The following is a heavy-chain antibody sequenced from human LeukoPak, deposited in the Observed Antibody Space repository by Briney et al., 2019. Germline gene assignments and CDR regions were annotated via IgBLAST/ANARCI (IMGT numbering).Heavy chain of an antibody. D-gene: IGHD5-24*01. V-gene: IGHV1-18*01. Sequence: ASVKVSCKASGYTFTSYGISWVRQAPGQGLEWMGWISAYNGNTNYAQKLQGRVTMTTDTSTSTAYMELRSLRSDDTAVYYCARDHLATISYYGMDVWGQGTTVTVSS. CDR1: GYTFTSYG. CDR3: ARDHLATISYYGMDV. CDR2: ISAYNGNT. J-gene: IGHJ6*02.